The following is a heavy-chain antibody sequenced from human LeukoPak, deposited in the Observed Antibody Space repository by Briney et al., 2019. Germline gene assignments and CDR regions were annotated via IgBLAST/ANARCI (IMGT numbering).Heavy chain of an antibody. V-gene: IGHV3-53*04. Sequence: HTGGSLRLSCAASGFTVSSNYMSWVRQAPGKGLEWVSVIYSGGSTYYADSVKGRFTISRHNSKNTLYLQMNSLRAEDTAVYYCARGGSGGRADYWGQGTLATVSS. CDR3: ARGGSGGRADY. CDR1: GFTVSSNY. J-gene: IGHJ4*02. CDR2: IYSGGST. D-gene: IGHD3-10*01.